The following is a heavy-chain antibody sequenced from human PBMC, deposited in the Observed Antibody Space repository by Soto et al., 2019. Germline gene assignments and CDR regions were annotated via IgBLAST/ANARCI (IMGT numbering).Heavy chain of an antibody. CDR3: ARGEWFLRGYGMDV. J-gene: IGHJ6*02. CDR2: IYNGGSP. Sequence: QVQLQESGPGLVKASETLSLTCTVSGGSISTDYRSWIRQPPGKRLEYIGFIYNGGSPNYSPSLESRVTISPDTSKNQFSLTLSSVTAADTAVYYCARGEWFLRGYGMDVWGRGTTVTVS. CDR1: GGSISTDY. D-gene: IGHD3-3*01. V-gene: IGHV4-59*01.